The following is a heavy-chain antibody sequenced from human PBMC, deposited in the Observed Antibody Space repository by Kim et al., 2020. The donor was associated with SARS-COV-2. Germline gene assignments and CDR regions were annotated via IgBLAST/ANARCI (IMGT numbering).Heavy chain of an antibody. Sequence: STIYYADSVKGRFTISRDNAKNSLYLQMNSLRDEDTAVYYCARDLWFGENWGQGTLVTVSS. CDR3: ARDLWFGEN. D-gene: IGHD3-10*01. CDR2: STI. V-gene: IGHV3-48*02. J-gene: IGHJ4*02.